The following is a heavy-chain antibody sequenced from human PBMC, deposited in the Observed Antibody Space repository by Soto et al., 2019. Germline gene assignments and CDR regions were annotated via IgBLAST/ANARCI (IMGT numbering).Heavy chain of an antibody. CDR3: AKVATRYYYYYYMDV. CDR1: GFTFSSYA. CDR2: ISGSGGST. V-gene: IGHV3-23*01. J-gene: IGHJ6*03. Sequence: GGSLRLSCAASGFTFSSYAMSWVRQAPGKGLEWVSAISGSGGSTYYADSVKGRFNISRDNSKNTLYLQMNSLRAEDTAVYYCAKVATRYYYYYYMDVWGKGTTVTVSS.